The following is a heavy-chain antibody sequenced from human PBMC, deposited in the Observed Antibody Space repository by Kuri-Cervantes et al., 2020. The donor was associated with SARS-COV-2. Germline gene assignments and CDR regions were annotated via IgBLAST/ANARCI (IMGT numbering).Heavy chain of an antibody. CDR2: IYHSGST. J-gene: IGHJ4*02. Sequence: SETLSLTCTVSGGSISSGGYYWSWIRQPPGKGLEWIGYIYHSGSTYYNLSLKSRVTISVDTSKNQFSLKLSSVTAADTAVYYCARTVTTTPDYWGQGTLVTVSS. D-gene: IGHD4-11*01. V-gene: IGHV4-30-2*01. CDR3: ARTVTTTPDY. CDR1: GGSISSGGYY.